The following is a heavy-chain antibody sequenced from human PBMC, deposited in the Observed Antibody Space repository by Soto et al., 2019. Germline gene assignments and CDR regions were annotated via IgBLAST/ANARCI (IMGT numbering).Heavy chain of an antibody. CDR3: AKDRTVAARNFDY. D-gene: IGHD6-6*01. Sequence: GGSLRLSCAASGFAFSNYAMHWVRQAPGKGLEWVSSISTSIDATYYADSVKGRFTISRDDSKNTLYLLMNSLRAEDSAVYYCAKDRTVAARNFDYWGQGTQVTVSS. CDR2: ISTSIDAT. CDR1: GFAFSNYA. J-gene: IGHJ4*02. V-gene: IGHV3-23*01.